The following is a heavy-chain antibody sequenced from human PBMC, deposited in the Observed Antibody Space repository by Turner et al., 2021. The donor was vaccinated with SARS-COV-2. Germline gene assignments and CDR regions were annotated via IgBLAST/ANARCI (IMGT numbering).Heavy chain of an antibody. CDR2: RSNDGSNK. Sequence: QVQLVESGGGVVQPGRSLRLSCAASGFTFSSYGMHWVRQAPSKGLEWVAVRSNDGSNKNHAESRKGRFTIFRDNSKNPPYLEMNSLRAEDTAVFYCAKDGAPFLLYFGEPTFYFDYWGQGTLVTVSS. D-gene: IGHD3-10*01. J-gene: IGHJ4*02. CDR1: GFTFSSYG. CDR3: AKDGAPFLLYFGEPTFYFDY. V-gene: IGHV3-30*18.